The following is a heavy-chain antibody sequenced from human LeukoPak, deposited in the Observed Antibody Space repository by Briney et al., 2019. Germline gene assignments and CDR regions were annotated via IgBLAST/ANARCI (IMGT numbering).Heavy chain of an antibody. CDR2: IYYSGST. V-gene: IGHV4-39*07. CDR1: GGSISSSSYY. D-gene: IGHD6-13*01. CDR3: ARGGPALDSSSSPY. Sequence: SETLSLTCTVSGGSISSSSYYWGWIRQPPGKGLEWIGSIYYSGSTYYNPSLKSRVTISVDTSKNQFSLKLSSVTAADTAVYYCARGGPALDSSSSPYWGQGTLVTVSS. J-gene: IGHJ4*02.